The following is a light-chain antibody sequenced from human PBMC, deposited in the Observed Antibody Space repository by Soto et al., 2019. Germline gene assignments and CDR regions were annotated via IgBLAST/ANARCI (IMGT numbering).Light chain of an antibody. V-gene: IGKV1-6*02. CDR1: QDIRND. CDR2: AAS. CDR3: LQDYVWPFS. J-gene: IGKJ4*01. Sequence: AIQMTQSPSSLSASVGDRVTITCRASQDIRNDLGWYQQKPGKAPKLLIYAASSLQNDVPSRYSGSGSGPDFTPTITSLQSEDFATYYCLQDYVWPFSCGGGTRVEIK.